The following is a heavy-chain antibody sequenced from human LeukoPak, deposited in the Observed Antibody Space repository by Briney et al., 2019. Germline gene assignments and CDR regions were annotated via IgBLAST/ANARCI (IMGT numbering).Heavy chain of an antibody. V-gene: IGHV3-23*01. Sequence: GGSLRLSCAASGFTFSSYAMSWVRQAPGKGLEWVSAISGSGGSTYYADSVKGRFTISRDNSKNMLYLQVNSLRAEDTAVYYCAKDLPGPYYYDSSGYSQTRYDYWGQGTLVTVSS. CDR2: ISGSGGST. CDR1: GFTFSSYA. CDR3: AKDLPGPYYYDSSGYSQTRYDY. J-gene: IGHJ4*02. D-gene: IGHD3-22*01.